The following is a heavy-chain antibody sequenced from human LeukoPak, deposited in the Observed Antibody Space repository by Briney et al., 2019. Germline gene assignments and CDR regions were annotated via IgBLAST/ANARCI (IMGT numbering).Heavy chain of an antibody. CDR3: ASTERWLQGDAFDI. CDR1: GGSISSSSYY. Sequence: SETLSLTCTVSGGSISSSSYYWGWIRQPPGKGLEWIGSIYYSGSTYYNPSLKSRVTISVDTSKNQFSLKLSSVTAADTAVYYCASTERWLQGDAFDIWGQGTMVTVSS. CDR2: IYYSGST. J-gene: IGHJ3*02. V-gene: IGHV4-39*01. D-gene: IGHD5-24*01.